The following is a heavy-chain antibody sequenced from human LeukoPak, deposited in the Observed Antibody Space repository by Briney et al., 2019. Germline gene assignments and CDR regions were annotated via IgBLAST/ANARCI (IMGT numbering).Heavy chain of an antibody. CDR1: GFTFSSYW. J-gene: IGHJ4*02. D-gene: IGHD2-2*01. CDR3: AREGQYCSSTSCYVGGFDY. V-gene: IGHV3-7*01. Sequence: GGSLRLSCTASGFTFSSYWMSWVRQAAGKGLEWVANVNQDGSKQYYADSVKGRFTTSRDNAKNSLYLQLNSVRVEDTAMYYCAREGQYCSSTSCYVGGFDYWGQGTLVTVSS. CDR2: VNQDGSKQ.